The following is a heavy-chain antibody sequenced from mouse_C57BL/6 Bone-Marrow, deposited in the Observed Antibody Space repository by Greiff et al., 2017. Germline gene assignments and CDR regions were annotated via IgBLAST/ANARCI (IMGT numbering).Heavy chain of an antibody. CDR3: ARDYGSSYWYFDV. J-gene: IGHJ1*03. D-gene: IGHD1-1*01. CDR1: GYTFTSYD. V-gene: IGHV1-85*01. CDR2: LYPRGGST. Sequence: VQLQQSGPELVKPGASVKLSCQASGYTFTSYDINWVKQRPGQGLEWIGWLYPRGGSTKYNEKFKGKAPLTVDTSSSTAFMERHSLTSEDSAFYVCARDYGSSYWYFDVWGTGTTVTVSS.